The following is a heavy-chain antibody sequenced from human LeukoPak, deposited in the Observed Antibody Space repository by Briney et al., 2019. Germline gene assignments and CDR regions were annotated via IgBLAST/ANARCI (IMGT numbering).Heavy chain of an antibody. D-gene: IGHD3-22*01. V-gene: IGHV1-69*05. CDR1: GGTFSSYA. CDR2: IIPIFGTA. J-gene: IGHJ4*02. Sequence: VASVKVSCKASGGTFSSYAISWVRQAPGQGLEWMGGIIPIFGTANYAQKFQGRVTITTDESTSTAYMELSSLRSEDTAVYYCARMGSSGYYYAYWGQGTLVTVSS. CDR3: ARMGSSGYYYAY.